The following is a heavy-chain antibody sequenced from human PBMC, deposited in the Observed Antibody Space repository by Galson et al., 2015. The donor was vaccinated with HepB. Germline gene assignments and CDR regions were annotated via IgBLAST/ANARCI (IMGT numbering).Heavy chain of an antibody. CDR3: ARAWGFLEWLLIGTFDY. CDR1: GFTFSSYW. CDR2: IKQDGSEK. V-gene: IGHV3-7*01. D-gene: IGHD3-3*01. J-gene: IGHJ4*02. Sequence: SLRLSCAASGFTFSSYWMSWVRQAPGKGLEWVANIKQDGSEKYYVDSVKGRFTISRDNAKNSLYLQMNSLRAEDTAVYYCARAWGFLEWLLIGTFDYWGQGTLVTVSS.